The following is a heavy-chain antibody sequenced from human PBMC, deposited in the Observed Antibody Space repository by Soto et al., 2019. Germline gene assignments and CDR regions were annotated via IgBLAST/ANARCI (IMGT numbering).Heavy chain of an antibody. CDR2: ISYDGSNK. J-gene: IGHJ4*02. V-gene: IGHV3-30-3*01. Sequence: QVQLVESGGGVVQPGRSPRLSCAASGFTFSSYAMHWVRQAPGKGLEWVAVISYDGSNKYYADSVKGRFTISRDNSKNTLYLQMNSLRAEDTAVYYCARDSGGDSSLSYWGQGTLVTVSS. CDR1: GFTFSSYA. CDR3: ARDSGGDSSLSY. D-gene: IGHD3-22*01.